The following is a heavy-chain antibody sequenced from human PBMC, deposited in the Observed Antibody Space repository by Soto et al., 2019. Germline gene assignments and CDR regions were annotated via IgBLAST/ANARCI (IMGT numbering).Heavy chain of an antibody. CDR1: GFIFRNAW. J-gene: IGHJ5*01. D-gene: IGHD4-4*01. CDR2: IKSKSSGGTT. CDR3: TSEKGWRQSPLDS. V-gene: IGHV3-15*01. Sequence: LVESGGGLVKTGGSIRLSCAASGFIFRNAWMSWVRQAPGKGLEWVGRIKSKSSGGTTDYAAPVDGRVAITRDDSKSIPYLQMTSLTIEDTAVYFCTSEKGWRQSPLDSWGQGALVTVSS.